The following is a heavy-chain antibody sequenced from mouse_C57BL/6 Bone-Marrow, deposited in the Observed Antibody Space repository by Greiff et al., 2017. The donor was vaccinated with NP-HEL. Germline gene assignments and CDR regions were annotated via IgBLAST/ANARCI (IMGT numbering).Heavy chain of an antibody. V-gene: IGHV1-81*01. CDR3: ATRVYYGNYFDY. CDR2: IYPRSGNT. D-gene: IGHD1-1*01. Sequence: QVQLKQSGAELARPGASVKLSCKASGYTFTSYGISWVKQRTGQGLEWIGEIYPRSGNTYYNEKFKGKATLTADKSSSTAYMELRSLTSEDSAVYFCATRVYYGNYFDYWGQGTTLTVSS. J-gene: IGHJ2*01. CDR1: GYTFTSYG.